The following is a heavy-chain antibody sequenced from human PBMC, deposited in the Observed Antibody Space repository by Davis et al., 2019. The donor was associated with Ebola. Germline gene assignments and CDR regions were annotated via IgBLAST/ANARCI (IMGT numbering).Heavy chain of an antibody. D-gene: IGHD3-22*01. V-gene: IGHV3-11*06. CDR3: AKVEGLYYDSSGYRDY. CDR2: ISGDSLYT. J-gene: IGHJ4*02. Sequence: GGSLRLSCAASGFTFTDYYMSWIRQAPGKGLEWVSYISGDSLYTNYADSVRGRFTISRDNSKNTLYLQMNSLRAEDTAVYYCAKVEGLYYDSSGYRDYWGQGTLVTVSS. CDR1: GFTFTDYY.